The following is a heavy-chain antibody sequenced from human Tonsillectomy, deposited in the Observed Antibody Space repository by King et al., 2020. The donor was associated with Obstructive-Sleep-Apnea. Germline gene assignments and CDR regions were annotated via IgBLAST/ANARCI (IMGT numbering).Heavy chain of an antibody. J-gene: IGHJ4*02. CDR1: GFTFSSYS. V-gene: IGHV3-21*01. CDR2: ISSSSSYI. CDR3: ARDGSYYDSSGYYYGY. D-gene: IGHD3-22*01. Sequence: VQLVESGGGLVKPGGSLRLSCAASGFTFSSYSMNWVRQAPGKGLEWVSSISSSSSYIYYADSVKGRFTISRDNAKNSLYLQMNSLRAEDTAVYYCARDGSYYDSSGYYYGYWGQGTLVTVSS.